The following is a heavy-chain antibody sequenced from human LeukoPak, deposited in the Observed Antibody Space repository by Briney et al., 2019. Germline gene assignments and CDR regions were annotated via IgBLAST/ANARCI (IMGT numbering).Heavy chain of an antibody. CDR3: ARYGSGTYPRFDY. J-gene: IGHJ4*02. D-gene: IGHD3-10*01. CDR1: GGSISGYY. Sequence: PSETLSPTCTVSGGSISGYYWSWIRQSPGKGLEWIGYIYNRGSTNYNPSLQSRVTISVDTSKNQFSLNLSSVTAADTAVYYCARYGSGTYPRFDYWGQGTLVTVSS. V-gene: IGHV4-59*08. CDR2: IYNRGST.